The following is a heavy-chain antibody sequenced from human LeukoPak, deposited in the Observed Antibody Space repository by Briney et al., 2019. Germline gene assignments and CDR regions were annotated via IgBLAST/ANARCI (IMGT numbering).Heavy chain of an antibody. V-gene: IGHV4-59*08. CDR1: GGSINNYY. CDR2: VSDSGST. J-gene: IGHJ4*02. D-gene: IGHD6-25*01. Sequence: SETQSLTCSVSGGSINNYYWSWTRQPPGKGLEWIGYVSDSGSTTYNPTLEGRVTISVNRLNNQLSLELSSVTAADTAVYYCARHSDSWGMAAVVYLDFCGQGSPLTVSS. CDR3: ARHSDSWGMAAVVYLDF.